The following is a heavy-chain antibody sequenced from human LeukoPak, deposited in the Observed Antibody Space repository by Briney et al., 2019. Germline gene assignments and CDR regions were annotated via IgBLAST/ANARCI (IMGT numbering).Heavy chain of an antibody. J-gene: IGHJ5*02. CDR3: AKGGFSGYDSSNWFDP. CDR2: ISGSGGST. D-gene: IGHD5-12*01. V-gene: IGHV3-23*01. Sequence: GGSLRLSCAAPGFTFSSYAMSWVRQAPGKGLEWVSAISGSGGSTYYADSVKGRFTISRDNSKNTLYLQMNSLRAEDTAVYYCAKGGFSGYDSSNWFDPWGQGTLVTVSS. CDR1: GFTFSSYA.